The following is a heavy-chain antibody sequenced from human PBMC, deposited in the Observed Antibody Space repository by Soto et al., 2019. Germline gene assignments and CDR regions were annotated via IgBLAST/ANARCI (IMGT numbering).Heavy chain of an antibody. Sequence: PPQTLSLTCAISGDSVSSNSAAWNWIRQSPSRGLEWLGRTYYRSKWYNDYAVSVKSRITINPDTSKNQFSLQLNSVTPEDTAVYYCARDLAIVVVPAARGESYYYYYGMDVWGQGTTVTVSS. V-gene: IGHV6-1*01. CDR3: ARDLAIVVVPAARGESYYYYYGMDV. J-gene: IGHJ6*02. D-gene: IGHD2-2*01. CDR1: GDSVSSNSAA. CDR2: TYYRSKWYN.